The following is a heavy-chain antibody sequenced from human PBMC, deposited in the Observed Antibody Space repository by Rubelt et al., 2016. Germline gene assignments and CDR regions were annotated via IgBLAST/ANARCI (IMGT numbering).Heavy chain of an antibody. V-gene: IGHV1-46*03. CDR2: ITPSGRST. CDR1: GYTFRRHA. CDR3: VRGYYYRSLYYFDY. J-gene: IGHJ4*02. D-gene: IGHD3-10*01. Sequence: QVQLVQSGSELKKPGASVKVSCKASGYTFRRHAMCWVRQAPGQGLEWMGTITPSGRSTSYAQKFQDRVTMNTSTNTVYMHLSSRRSEDTAVYYCVRGYYYRSLYYFDYWGQGTLVTVSS.